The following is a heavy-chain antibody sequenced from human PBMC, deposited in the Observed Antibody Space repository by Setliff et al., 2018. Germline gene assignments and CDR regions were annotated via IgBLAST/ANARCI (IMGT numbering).Heavy chain of an antibody. V-gene: IGHV4-30-4*08. Sequence: SETLSLTCTVSGGSISSGDYYWSWIRQPPGKGLEWIGEIIHSGSTNYNPSLKSRVTISVDTSKNQFSLKVSSVTAADTAVYYCARSFSRREKFLLDYWGQGALVTVSS. J-gene: IGHJ4*02. CDR3: ARSFSRREKFLLDY. CDR1: GGSISSGDYY. CDR2: IIHSGST.